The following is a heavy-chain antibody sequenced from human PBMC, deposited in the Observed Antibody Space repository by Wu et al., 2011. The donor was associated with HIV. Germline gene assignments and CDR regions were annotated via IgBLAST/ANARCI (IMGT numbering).Heavy chain of an antibody. J-gene: IGHJ1*01. CDR1: GGSFSSYA. V-gene: IGHV1-69*14. D-gene: IGHD2/OR15-2a*01. Sequence: QVQVVQSGAEVKKPGSSVKVSCKASGGSFSSYAVSWVRLAPGQGLEWMGRIIPMFNTANYAQNFQSRLTLTADKSTSTAYMELSSLRSEDTAVYYCATDPTIVGEGWGQGTRSPSPQ. CDR3: ATDPTIVGEG. CDR2: IIPMFNTA.